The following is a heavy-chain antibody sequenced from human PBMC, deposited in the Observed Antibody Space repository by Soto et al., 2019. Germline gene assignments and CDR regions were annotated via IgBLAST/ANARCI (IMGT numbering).Heavy chain of an antibody. V-gene: IGHV1-2*02. J-gene: IGHJ6*02. D-gene: IGHD3-10*01. Sequence: QVQLVQSGAEVKEPGDSVRVSCEASGYTFTAYYIHWVRQAPGQGLEWMGWINPKFGDTTYAQDFQGRLTLTRDMSTSTVYMDLSRLTSDDTAIYSCARNMDYYYGPGSGNGHGVWGQGTTVNVFS. CDR1: GYTFTAYY. CDR3: ARNMDYYYGPGSGNGHGV. CDR2: INPKFGDT.